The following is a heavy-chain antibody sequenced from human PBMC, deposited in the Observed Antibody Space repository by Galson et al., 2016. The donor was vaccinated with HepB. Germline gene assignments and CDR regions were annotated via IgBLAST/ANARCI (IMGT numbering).Heavy chain of an antibody. V-gene: IGHV3-53*01. Sequence: SLRLSCAASGFTVSSTFMTWVRQAPGKGLEWVSVIYSGDSTNYADSVKGRFTISRDNFKNTLYLQMNSLRVEDTAVYYCARGKAVTGSDPLDPWGQGTLVIVSS. CDR2: IYSGDST. J-gene: IGHJ5*02. CDR3: ARGKAVTGSDPLDP. D-gene: IGHD6-19*01. CDR1: GFTVSSTF.